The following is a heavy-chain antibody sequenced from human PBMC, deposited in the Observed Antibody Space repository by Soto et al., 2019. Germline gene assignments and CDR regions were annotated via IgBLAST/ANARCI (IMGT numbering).Heavy chain of an antibody. Sequence: GSGPTLVNPTQTLTLTCTFSGFSLSTSGVGVGWIRQPPGKALEWLALIYWNDDKRYSPSLKSRLTITKDTSKNQVVLTMTNMDPVDTATYYCAHSTTYGDYVPDPPDYWGQGTLVTVSS. CDR2: IYWNDDK. CDR3: AHSTTYGDYVPDPPDY. V-gene: IGHV2-5*01. J-gene: IGHJ4*02. D-gene: IGHD4-17*01. CDR1: GFSLSTSGVG.